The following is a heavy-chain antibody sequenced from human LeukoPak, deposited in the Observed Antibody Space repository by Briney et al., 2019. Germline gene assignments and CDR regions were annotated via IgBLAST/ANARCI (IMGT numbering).Heavy chain of an antibody. CDR3: ARVPGY. CDR1: GCSISSGFY. Sequence: SETLSLTCTVSGCSISSGFYWGWIRQPPGKGLEWIGSIYHSGSTYYNPSLKSRVTMSVDTSKNQFSLKLSSVTAADTAVYYCARVPGYWGQGTLVTVSS. V-gene: IGHV4-38-2*02. J-gene: IGHJ4*02. CDR2: IYHSGST.